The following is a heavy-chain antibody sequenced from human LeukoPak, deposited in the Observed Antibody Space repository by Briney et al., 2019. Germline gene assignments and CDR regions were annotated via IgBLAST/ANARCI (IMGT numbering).Heavy chain of an antibody. D-gene: IGHD2-15*01. CDR2: INHSGST. CDR3: ARALAATRYYYYMDV. CDR1: GGSFSGYY. V-gene: IGHV4-34*01. J-gene: IGHJ6*03. Sequence: SETLSLTCAVYGGSFSGYYWRWIRQPPGKGLEWIGEINHSGSTNYNPSLKSRVTISVDTSKNQFSLKLSSVTAADTAVYYCARALAATRYYYYMDVWGKGTTVTVSS.